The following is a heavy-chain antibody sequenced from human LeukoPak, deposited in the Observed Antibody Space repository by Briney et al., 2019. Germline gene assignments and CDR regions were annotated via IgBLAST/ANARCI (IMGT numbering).Heavy chain of an antibody. CDR2: ISWNSVNI. CDR3: VKDRGLRNQWLQVTYDS. V-gene: IGHV3-9*01. Sequence: GRSLRLSCAASGFTFDDYAMHGVRQAPGKGLEWVSGISWNSVNIGHEDSVKGRFTISRDNAKNSLHLQMNSLRPEDTALYYCVKDRGLRNQWLQVTYDSWGQGTLVTVSS. J-gene: IGHJ4*02. D-gene: IGHD5-24*01. CDR1: GFTFDDYA.